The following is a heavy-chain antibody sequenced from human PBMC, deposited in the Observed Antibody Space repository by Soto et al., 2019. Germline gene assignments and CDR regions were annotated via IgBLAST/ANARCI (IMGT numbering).Heavy chain of an antibody. CDR1: GFTFSNSA. D-gene: IGHD3-16*02. CDR2: IGRTNNT. J-gene: IGHJ4*02. CDR3: AKVDAYSYRTDH. Sequence: GGSLRLSCAASGFTFSNSAMTWVRQALGKGPEWVSSIGRTNNTHYADSVKGRFAISRDNSRNTLYLQMNSPTAEDTAVYFCAKVDAYSYRTDHWGQGTLVTVSS. V-gene: IGHV3-23*01.